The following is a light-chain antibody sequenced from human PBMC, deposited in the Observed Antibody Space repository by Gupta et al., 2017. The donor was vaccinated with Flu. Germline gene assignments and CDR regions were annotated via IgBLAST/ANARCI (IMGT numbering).Light chain of an antibody. CDR1: SSDVGGYNY. Sequence: ITISCTGTSSDVGGYNYVSWYQQHPGKAPKLMIYEVSNRPSGVSNRFSGSKSGNTASLTISGLQAEDEADYYCSSYTSSSSGVFGGGTKLTVL. CDR2: EVS. CDR3: SSYTSSSSGV. V-gene: IGLV2-14*01. J-gene: IGLJ2*01.